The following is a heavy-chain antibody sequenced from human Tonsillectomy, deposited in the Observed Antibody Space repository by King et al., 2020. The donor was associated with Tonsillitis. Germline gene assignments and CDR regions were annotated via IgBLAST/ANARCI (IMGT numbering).Heavy chain of an antibody. CDR3: VKDLPGRYSSSWIPFDY. Sequence: QLVQSGGALVQPGGSLRLSCAASGFTFDSYAMSWVRQDPGKGLEWVSFISSSGGITHYADSVKGRFTISRDNSKNTLYLQMNGLRAEDTAVYYCVKDLPGRYSSSWIPFDYRGQGTLGTVSS. J-gene: IGHJ4*02. CDR2: ISSSGGIT. D-gene: IGHD6-13*01. V-gene: IGHV3-23*04. CDR1: GFTFDSYA.